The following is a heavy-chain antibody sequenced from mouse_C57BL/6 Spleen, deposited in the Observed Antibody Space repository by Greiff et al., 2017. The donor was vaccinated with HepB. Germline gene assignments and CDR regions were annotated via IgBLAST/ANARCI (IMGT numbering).Heavy chain of an antibody. V-gene: IGHV5-6*01. Sequence: EVQLVESGGDLVKPGGSLKLSCAASGFTFSSYGMSWVRQTPDKRLEWVATISSGGSYTYYPDSVKGRFTISRDNAKNTLYLQMSSLKSEDTAMYYCARHPGDYDAWFAYWGQGTLVTVSA. CDR3: ARHPGDYDAWFAY. D-gene: IGHD2-4*01. CDR1: GFTFSSYG. CDR2: ISSGGSYT. J-gene: IGHJ3*01.